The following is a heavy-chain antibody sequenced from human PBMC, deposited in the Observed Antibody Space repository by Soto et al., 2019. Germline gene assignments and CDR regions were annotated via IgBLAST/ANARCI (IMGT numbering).Heavy chain of an antibody. Sequence: CEGSGFTVSSHAMTWIRQAPGKGPEWVSTVTADGGTYYADSVKGRFAMSRDTSENTLYLQMNSLGAEDTAAYYCAPHVSCSGGSCQYDAFAIRGQGTMVTVSS. J-gene: IGHJ3*02. V-gene: IGHV3-23*01. CDR1: GFTVSSHA. CDR3: APHVSCSGGSCQYDAFAI. D-gene: IGHD2-15*01. CDR2: VTADGGT.